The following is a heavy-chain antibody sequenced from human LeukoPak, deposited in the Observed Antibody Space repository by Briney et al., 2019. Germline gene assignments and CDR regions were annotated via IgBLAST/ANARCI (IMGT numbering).Heavy chain of an antibody. CDR1: GGSFSGYY. CDR2: INHSGST. CDR3: ARGRSPRGHYYYYGMDV. J-gene: IGHJ6*02. V-gene: IGHV4-34*01. Sequence: PSETLSLTCAVYGGSFSGYYWSWIRQPPGKGLEWIGEINHSGSTNYNPSLKSRVTISVDTSKNPFSLKLSSVTAADTAVYYCARGRSPRGHYYYYGMDVWGQGTTVTVSS.